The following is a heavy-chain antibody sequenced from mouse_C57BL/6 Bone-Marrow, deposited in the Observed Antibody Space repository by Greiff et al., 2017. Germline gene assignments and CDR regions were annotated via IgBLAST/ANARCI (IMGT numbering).Heavy chain of an antibody. CDR1: GYTFTDYY. CDR3: ARSEGYAMDY. V-gene: IGHV1-76*01. Sequence: VQLQQSGAELVRPGASVKLSCKASGYTFTDYYINWVKQRPGQGLEWIARIYPGSGNTYYNEKFKSKATLTVDKSSSTAYMQLSSLTSEDSAVYYCARSEGYAMDYWGQGTSVTVSS. J-gene: IGHJ4*01. CDR2: IYPGSGNT.